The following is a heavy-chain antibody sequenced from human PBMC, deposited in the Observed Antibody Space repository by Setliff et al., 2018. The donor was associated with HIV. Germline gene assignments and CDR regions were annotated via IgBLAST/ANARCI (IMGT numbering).Heavy chain of an antibody. CDR1: GFTFSRFW. Sequence: GGSLRLSCAASGFTFSRFWMHWVRQAPGQGPVWVSGINNDTTTTTYADSVKGRFAISRDNAKNTLYLEMNGLGGEDTAVYYCVIFSYSSGWGQGTQVTVSS. CDR2: INNDTTTT. J-gene: IGHJ4*02. CDR3: VIFSYSSG. V-gene: IGHV3-74*01. D-gene: IGHD1-26*01.